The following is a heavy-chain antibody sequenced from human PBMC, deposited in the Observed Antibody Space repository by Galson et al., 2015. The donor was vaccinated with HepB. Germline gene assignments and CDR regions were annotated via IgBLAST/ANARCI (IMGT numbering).Heavy chain of an antibody. Sequence: SLRLSCAASGFTFSSYWMSWVRQAPGKGLEWVANIKQDGSEKYYVDSVKGRFTISRDNAKNSLYLQMNSLRAEDTAVYYCARVSYDFWSGNYSFGGMAVGAKGPRSPSP. D-gene: IGHD3-3*01. CDR1: GFTFSSYW. V-gene: IGHV3-7*01. CDR3: ARVSYDFWSGNYSFGGMAV. CDR2: IKQDGSEK. J-gene: IGHJ6*02.